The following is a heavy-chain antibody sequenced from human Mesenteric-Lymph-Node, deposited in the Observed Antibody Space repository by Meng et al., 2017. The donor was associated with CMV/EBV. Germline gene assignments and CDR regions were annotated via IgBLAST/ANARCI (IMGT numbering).Heavy chain of an antibody. Sequence: GGSLRLSCAASGFTFNSYSMNWVRQAPGKGLEWVSSISSSSSYIYYADSVKGRFTISRDNAKNSLYLQMNSLRAEDTAVYYCARAGWSGNYYPDAFDIWGQGTMVTVSS. CDR1: GFTFNSYS. J-gene: IGHJ3*02. CDR2: ISSSSSYI. CDR3: ARAGWSGNYYPDAFDI. D-gene: IGHD1-26*01. V-gene: IGHV3-21*01.